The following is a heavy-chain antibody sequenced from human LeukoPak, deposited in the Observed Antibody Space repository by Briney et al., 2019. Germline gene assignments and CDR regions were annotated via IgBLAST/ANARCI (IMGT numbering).Heavy chain of an antibody. CDR3: AREGPVDCSSTSCYADY. V-gene: IGHV3-21*01. J-gene: IGHJ4*02. CDR1: GFTFSSYS. Sequence: GGSLRLSCAASGFTFSSYSMNWVRQAPGKGLEWVSSIGTSSTHIYYADSVKGRFTTSRDNAKNSLSLQMNSLRGEDTAVYYCAREGPVDCSSTSCYADYWGQGTLVTVSS. D-gene: IGHD2-2*01. CDR2: IGTSSTHI.